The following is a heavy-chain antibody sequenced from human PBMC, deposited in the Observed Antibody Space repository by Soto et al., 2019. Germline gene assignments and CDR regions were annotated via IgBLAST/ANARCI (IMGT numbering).Heavy chain of an antibody. CDR2: ITSDSSTI. J-gene: IGHJ6*02. D-gene: IGHD2-8*01. V-gene: IGHV3-48*02. CDR1: GFTFSSYS. Sequence: LRLSCAASGFTFSSYSINWVRQAPGKGLEWFSYITSDSSTISYADSVKGRFTVSRDNAKNSLYLQMNSLRDEDTAVYYCARVGRGVYGMDVWGQGTSVTVSS. CDR3: ARVGRGVYGMDV.